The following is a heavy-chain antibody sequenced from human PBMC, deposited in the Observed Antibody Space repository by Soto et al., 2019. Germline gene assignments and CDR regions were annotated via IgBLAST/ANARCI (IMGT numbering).Heavy chain of an antibody. V-gene: IGHV3-30*04. Sequence: GGSLRLSCAASGFTFSVSAMHWVRQASGKGLEWVGRIRSKADNYATAYDGSNKYYADSVKGRFTISRDNSKNTLYLQMNSLRAEDTAVYYCAKDISSGWYYFDYWGQGTLVTVSS. D-gene: IGHD6-19*01. J-gene: IGHJ4*02. CDR3: AKDISSGWYYFDY. CDR1: GFTFSVSA. CDR2: IRSKADNYATAYDGSNK.